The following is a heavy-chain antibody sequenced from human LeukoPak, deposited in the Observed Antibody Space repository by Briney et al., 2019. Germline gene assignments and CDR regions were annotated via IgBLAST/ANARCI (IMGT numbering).Heavy chain of an antibody. Sequence: GGSLRLSCAASGFTFSNYGMSWVRQAPGKGLEWVSVISGSGANTYYADSVKGRFTISRDNAKDSLYLQMNSLRAEDTAVYYCARPISTSLYSSSSNYWGQGTLVTVSS. J-gene: IGHJ4*02. CDR1: GFTFSNYG. CDR3: ARPISTSLYSSSSNY. V-gene: IGHV3-21*01. D-gene: IGHD6-6*01. CDR2: ISGSGANT.